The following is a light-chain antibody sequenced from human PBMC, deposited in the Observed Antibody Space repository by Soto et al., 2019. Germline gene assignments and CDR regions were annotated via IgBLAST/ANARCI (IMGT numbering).Light chain of an antibody. Sequence: QSALTQAASVSGAPGQSSAISCTGTDNDIGGYDHVSWYQQHPGKAPKLLIYDVTNRPSGVSSRFSGSKAGRTASLTISGLQTEDEADYYCSSHTSSTALVFGTGTKVTVL. J-gene: IGLJ1*01. CDR3: SSHTSSTALV. CDR2: DVT. V-gene: IGLV2-14*03. CDR1: DNDIGGYDH.